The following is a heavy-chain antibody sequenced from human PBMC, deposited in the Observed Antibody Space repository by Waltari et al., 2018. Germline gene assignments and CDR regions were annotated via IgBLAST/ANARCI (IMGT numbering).Heavy chain of an antibody. CDR1: GGSFSGYY. CDR2: INHSGST. D-gene: IGHD6-13*01. Sequence: QVQLQQWGAGLLKPSETLSLTCAVYGGSFSGYYWSWIRQPPGKGLEWIGEINHSGSTNYNPSLKSRVTISVDTSKNQFSLKLSSVTAEDTAVYYCARLVFHGSSWYGGYFDYWGQGTLVTVSS. J-gene: IGHJ4*02. V-gene: IGHV4-34*01. CDR3: ARLVFHGSSWYGGYFDY.